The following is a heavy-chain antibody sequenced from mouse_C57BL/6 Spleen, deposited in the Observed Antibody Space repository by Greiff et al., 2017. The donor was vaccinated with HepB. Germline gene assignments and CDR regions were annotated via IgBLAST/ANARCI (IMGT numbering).Heavy chain of an antibody. J-gene: IGHJ3*01. CDR2: INPNNGGT. CDR3: ARLDYFWFAY. CDR1: GYTFTDYN. Sequence: VQLQQSGPELVKPGASVKIPCKASGYTFTDYNMDWVKQSHGKSLEWIGDINPNNGGTIYNQKFKGKATLTVDESSSTAYMELRSLTSEDTAVYYCARLDYFWFAYWGQGTLVTVSA. V-gene: IGHV1-18*01. D-gene: IGHD1-1*01.